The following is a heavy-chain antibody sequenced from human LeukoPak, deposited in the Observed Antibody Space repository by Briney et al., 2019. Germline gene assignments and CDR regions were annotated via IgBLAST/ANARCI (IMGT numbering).Heavy chain of an antibody. J-gene: IGHJ6*02. CDR2: IYYSGST. CDR3: ASYGDYYGMDV. V-gene: IGHV4-30-4*01. D-gene: IGHD3-10*01. Sequence: PSQTLSLTGTVSGGSISSGDYYWSWIRQPPGKGLEWIGYIYYSGSTNYNPSLKSRVTISVDTSKNQFSLKLSSVTAADTAVYYCASYGDYYGMDVWGQGTTVTVSS. CDR1: GGSISSGDYY.